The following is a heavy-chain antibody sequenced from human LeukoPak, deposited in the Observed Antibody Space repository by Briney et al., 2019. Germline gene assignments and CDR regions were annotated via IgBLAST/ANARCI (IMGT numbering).Heavy chain of an antibody. J-gene: IGHJ4*02. CDR1: GFTVSTNY. Sequence: GGSLRLSCAASGFTVSTNYMSWVRQAPGKGLEWVSVIYRVGSTDYADSVKGRFTISRDNSKNTLYLQMNSLRAEDTAVYYCARAFTSTGYYYVEYWGQGTLVTVSS. CDR2: IYRVGST. CDR3: ARAFTSTGYYYVEY. V-gene: IGHV3-53*01. D-gene: IGHD3-22*01.